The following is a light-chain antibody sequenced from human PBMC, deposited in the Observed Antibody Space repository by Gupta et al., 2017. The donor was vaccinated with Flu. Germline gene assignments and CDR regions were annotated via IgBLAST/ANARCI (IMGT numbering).Light chain of an antibody. CDR1: QEISSY. V-gene: IGKV1-9*01. CDR2: TAS. Sequence: PSFLSASVGDRVTITCRASQEISSYLAWYQQKPGEAPNLLIFTASTVKSGVPSRFSGSGSGTDFTLTIDSRQPEDFATYYCQQRNYSPFTFGHGTTVDIK. J-gene: IGKJ3*01. CDR3: QQRNYSPFT.